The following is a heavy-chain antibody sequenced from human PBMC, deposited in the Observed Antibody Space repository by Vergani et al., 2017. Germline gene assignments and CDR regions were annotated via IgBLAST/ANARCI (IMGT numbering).Heavy chain of an antibody. CDR3: ARARGSYYDSSGYYVGYFDY. J-gene: IGHJ4*02. CDR1: GYTFTGYY. Sequence: QVQLVQSGAEVKKPGASVKVSCKASGYTFTGYYMHWVRQAPGQGLEWMGWINPNSGGTNYAQKFQGWVTMTRDTSISTADMELGRLGSDDTAVYYCARARGSYYDSSGYYVGYFDYWGQGTLVTVSS. D-gene: IGHD3-22*01. CDR2: INPNSGGT. V-gene: IGHV1-2*04.